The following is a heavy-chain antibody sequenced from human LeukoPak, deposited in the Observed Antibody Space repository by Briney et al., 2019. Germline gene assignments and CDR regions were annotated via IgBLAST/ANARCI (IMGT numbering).Heavy chain of an antibody. Sequence: PGGSLRLSCAASGLTFSSYAMSWVRQAPGKGLEWVSAISGSGGSTYYADSVKGRFTFSRDNSKNTLYLQMNSLRAEDTAVYYCAKGMGYDSSVGFDYWGQGTLVTVSS. J-gene: IGHJ4*02. CDR3: AKGMGYDSSVGFDY. CDR2: ISGSGGST. CDR1: GLTFSSYA. V-gene: IGHV3-23*01. D-gene: IGHD3-22*01.